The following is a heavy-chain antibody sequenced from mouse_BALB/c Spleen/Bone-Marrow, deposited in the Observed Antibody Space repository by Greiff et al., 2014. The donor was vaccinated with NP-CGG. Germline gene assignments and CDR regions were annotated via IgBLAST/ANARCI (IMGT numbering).Heavy chain of an antibody. CDR2: IWADGST. J-gene: IGHJ4*01. CDR3: ARITTATGAMDY. D-gene: IGHD1-2*01. V-gene: IGHV2-9*02. Sequence: QVQLKESGPGLVAPSQSLSISCTVSGFSLTGYGVHWVRQPPGKGLEWLGVIWADGSTNYNSALMSRLSISKDNSKSQVFLKMNSLQTDDTAMYYCARITTATGAMDYWGQGTSVTVSS. CDR1: GFSLTGYG.